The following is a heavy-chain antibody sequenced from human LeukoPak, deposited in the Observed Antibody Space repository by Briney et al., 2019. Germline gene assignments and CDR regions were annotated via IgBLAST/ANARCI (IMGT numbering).Heavy chain of an antibody. V-gene: IGHV4-59*08. CDR3: ARGFDYDILTGYPSNYYGMDV. J-gene: IGHJ6*02. D-gene: IGHD3-9*01. CDR2: IYYSGST. Sequence: SETLSLTCTVSGGSISSYYWSWIRQPPGKGLEWIGYIYYSGSTNYNPSLKSRVTISVDTSKNQFSLKLSSVTAADTAVYYCARGFDYDILTGYPSNYYGMDVWGQGTTVTVSS. CDR1: GGSISSYY.